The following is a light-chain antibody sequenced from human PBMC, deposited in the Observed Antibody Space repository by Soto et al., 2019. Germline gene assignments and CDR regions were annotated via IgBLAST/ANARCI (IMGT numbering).Light chain of an antibody. CDR2: KVD. CDR1: SSDLGGLNY. Sequence: QSVLTQPASVSGSPGQSITIPCSGRSSDLGGLNYVSWYQQHPGKVPKLIIYKVDNRPSGVSHRFSGSKSANTASLTISGLQAEDEADYFCGSYSSTATREVFGTGTKLTVL. V-gene: IGLV2-14*01. J-gene: IGLJ1*01. CDR3: GSYSSTATREV.